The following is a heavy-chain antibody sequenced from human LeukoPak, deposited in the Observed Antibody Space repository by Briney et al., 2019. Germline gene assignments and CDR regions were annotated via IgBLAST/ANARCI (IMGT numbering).Heavy chain of an antibody. J-gene: IGHJ3*02. CDR3: ARDRVTHLEWGDDDAFDI. Sequence: ASVKVSCKASGYTFTSYAMHWVRQAPGQRLEWVGWINAGKGNTKYSQKFQGRVTMTRNTSISTAYMELSSLRSEDTAVYYCARDRVTHLEWGDDDAFDIWGQGTMVTVSS. V-gene: IGHV1-3*01. CDR1: GYTFTSYA. CDR2: INAGKGNT. D-gene: IGHD3-3*01.